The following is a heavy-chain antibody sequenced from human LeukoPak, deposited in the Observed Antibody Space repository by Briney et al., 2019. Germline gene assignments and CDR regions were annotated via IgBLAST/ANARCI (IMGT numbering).Heavy chain of an antibody. J-gene: IGHJ6*02. CDR1: GYTFTGYY. V-gene: IGHV1-46*01. D-gene: IGHD3-10*01. Sequence: ASVKVSCKASGYTFTGYYMHWVRQAPGQGLEWMGIINPSGDSTSYAQKFQGRVTMTRDTSMSTVYMELSNLRSEDTAVYYCARDQKSAVLLWFGELEYYYYGMDVWGQGTTVTVSS. CDR3: ARDQKSAVLLWFGELEYYYYGMDV. CDR2: INPSGDST.